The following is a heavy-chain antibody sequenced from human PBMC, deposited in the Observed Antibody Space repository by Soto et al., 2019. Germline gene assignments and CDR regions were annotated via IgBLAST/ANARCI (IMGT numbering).Heavy chain of an antibody. D-gene: IGHD6-19*01. J-gene: IGHJ4*02. Sequence: EVQLVESGGGLIQPGGSLRLSCAASGFAVSSKYMTWVRQAPGKGLEWVSVIYGGGTTYYAGSVKGRFTISRATSNNTLYLQMNSLRAADTAVYYCVQTTGWPGFDFWGQGTLVTVSS. CDR2: IYGGGTT. CDR3: VQTTGWPGFDF. V-gene: IGHV3-53*01. CDR1: GFAVSSKY.